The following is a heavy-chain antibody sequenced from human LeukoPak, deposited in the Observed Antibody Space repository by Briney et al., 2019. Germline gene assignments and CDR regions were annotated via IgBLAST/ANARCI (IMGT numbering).Heavy chain of an antibody. V-gene: IGHV1-46*01. J-gene: IGHJ4*02. D-gene: IGHD3-22*01. CDR1: GYMFTSYY. Sequence: ASVKVSCKASGYMFTSYYVHWMRQAPGQGLEWMGIIKPSGGSTDYAQKFQGRVTMTRDTSTSTAYMELRSLRSDDTAVYYCASWDYYDSSGSDYWGQGTLVTVSS. CDR3: ASWDYYDSSGSDY. CDR2: IKPSGGST.